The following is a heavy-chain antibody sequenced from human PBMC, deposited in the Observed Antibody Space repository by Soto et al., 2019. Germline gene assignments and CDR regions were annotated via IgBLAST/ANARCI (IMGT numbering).Heavy chain of an antibody. D-gene: IGHD2-21*01. J-gene: IGHJ5*02. CDR2: IKQDGSER. Sequence: LRLSCAASGFTFSSYWMSWVRQAPGKGLEWVANIKQDGSERNYVDSVKGRFTISRDNAENSLYLQMNSLRVEDTGVYYCASARHIGPWGQGTLVTVSS. CDR3: ASARHIGP. V-gene: IGHV3-7*01. CDR1: GFTFSSYW.